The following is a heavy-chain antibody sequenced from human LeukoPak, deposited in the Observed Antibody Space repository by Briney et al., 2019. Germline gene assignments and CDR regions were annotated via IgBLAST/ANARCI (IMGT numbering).Heavy chain of an antibody. Sequence: SVKVSCKASGFTFTSSAVQWVRQARGQRLEWIGWIVVGSGNTNYAQKFQERVTITRDMSTSTAYMELSSLRSEDTAVYYCARSSKPSYSGSGYYYGMDVWGQGTTVTVSS. D-gene: IGHD1-26*01. CDR2: IVVGSGNT. J-gene: IGHJ6*02. CDR3: ARSSKPSYSGSGYYYGMDV. V-gene: IGHV1-58*01. CDR1: GFTFTSSA.